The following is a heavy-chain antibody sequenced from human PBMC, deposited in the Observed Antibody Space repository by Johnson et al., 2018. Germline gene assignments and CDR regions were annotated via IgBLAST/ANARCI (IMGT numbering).Heavy chain of an antibody. CDR1: GFTFSNAW. D-gene: IGHD3-10*01. CDR3: TPALPPFLTTGTRRYYDYYMDV. V-gene: IGHV3-15*07. CDR2: IKSKTDGGTT. J-gene: IGHJ6*03. Sequence: EVQLVETGGGLVKPGGSLRLSCAASGFTFSNAWMNWVRQAPGKGLEWVGRIKSKTDGGTTDYAAPVKGRFTISSDVSKNTLYLQMNSLKTEETAVYYATPALPPFLTTGTRRYYDYYMDVWGKGTTVTVSS.